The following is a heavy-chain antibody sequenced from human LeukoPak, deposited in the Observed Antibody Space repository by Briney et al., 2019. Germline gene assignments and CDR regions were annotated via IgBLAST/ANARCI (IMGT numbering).Heavy chain of an antibody. CDR3: AKGFYDNSASGVFDI. J-gene: IGHJ3*02. V-gene: IGHV3-23*01. D-gene: IGHD3-22*01. CDR2: ISASGGST. Sequence: GASVKVSCKASGGTFSSFATSWVRQAPGKGLEWVSGISASGGSTYYADSVKGRFTISRDNSKNTLYLQMNSLRAEDTAVYYCAKGFYDNSASGVFDIWGQGTMVTVSS. CDR1: GGTFSSFA.